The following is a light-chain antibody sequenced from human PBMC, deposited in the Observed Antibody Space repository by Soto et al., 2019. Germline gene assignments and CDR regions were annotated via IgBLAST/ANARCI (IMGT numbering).Light chain of an antibody. CDR2: DAS. J-gene: IGKJ5*01. V-gene: IGKV1-33*01. CDR1: QDINKN. CDR3: QQYESLPLT. Sequence: DIQMTQSPSSLSASVGDRVAITCQASQDINKNLIWYQQKPGKAPKLLIYDASDLETGVPSRFSGSGSGTGFNFTISSLQPEDFATYYCQQYESLPLTFGQGKRLEI.